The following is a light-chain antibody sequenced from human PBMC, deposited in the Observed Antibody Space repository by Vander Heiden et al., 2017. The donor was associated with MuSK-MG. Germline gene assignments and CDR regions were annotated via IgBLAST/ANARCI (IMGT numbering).Light chain of an antibody. CDR3: AQRYNWPPLT. J-gene: IGKJ4*01. CDR1: QSVANY. CDR2: DAS. V-gene: IGKV3-11*01. Sequence: EVVLTQSPATLSLSPGDTATLSCRASQSVANYVAWYQQKPGQAPRLLINDASNRAPGIPARFSGSWSGADFTLTISSLEPEDFAVYYCAQRYNWPPLTFGGGTMLETK.